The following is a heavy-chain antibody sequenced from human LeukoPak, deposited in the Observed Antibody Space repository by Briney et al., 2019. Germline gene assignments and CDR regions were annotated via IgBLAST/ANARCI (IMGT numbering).Heavy chain of an antibody. CDR1: GYTFTGYY. J-gene: IGHJ4*02. CDR2: INPNSGDT. CDR3: AGSQVHDY. V-gene: IGHV1-2*02. Sequence: ASVKVSCKASGYTFTGYYMHWVRQAPGQGLEWMGWINPNSGDTNYAQNFQGRVTMTRDTSIITAYMELSSLRSDDTAVYYYAGSQVHDYWGQGTLVTVSS.